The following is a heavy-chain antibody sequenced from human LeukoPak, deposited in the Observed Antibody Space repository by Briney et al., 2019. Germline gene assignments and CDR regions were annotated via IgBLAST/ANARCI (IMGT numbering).Heavy chain of an antibody. Sequence: PGGSLRLSCAASGFTFSSYAMSWVRQAPGKGLEWVSGISGSGGSTYYADSVKGRFTISRDSSKNTLYLQMNSLRAEDTAVYYCAKDSTMIVVVEGYWGQGTLVTVSS. CDR3: AKDSTMIVVVEGY. D-gene: IGHD3-22*01. J-gene: IGHJ4*02. CDR1: GFTFSSYA. V-gene: IGHV3-23*01. CDR2: ISGSGGST.